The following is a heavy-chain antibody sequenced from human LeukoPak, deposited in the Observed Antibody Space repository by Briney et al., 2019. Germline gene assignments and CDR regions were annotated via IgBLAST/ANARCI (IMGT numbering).Heavy chain of an antibody. Sequence: GGSLRLSCAASGFTFSSYAMSWVRQAPGKGLEWVSAISGSGGSTYYADSVKGRFTISRDNSKNTLYLQMNSLRAEDTAVYYCAKDRPGSWYAIHVPPAGMDVWGQGTTVTVSS. D-gene: IGHD6-13*01. CDR3: AKDRPGSWYAIHVPPAGMDV. CDR2: ISGSGGST. J-gene: IGHJ6*02. V-gene: IGHV3-23*01. CDR1: GFTFSSYA.